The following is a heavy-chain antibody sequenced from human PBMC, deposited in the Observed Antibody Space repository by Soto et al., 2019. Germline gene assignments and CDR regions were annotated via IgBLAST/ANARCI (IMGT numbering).Heavy chain of an antibody. CDR2: ISWNSETI. J-gene: IGHJ4*02. D-gene: IGHD4-17*01. Sequence: EVQLVESGGGLVQPGRSLRLSCAASGFTVDDYAMHWVRQAPGKGLEWVSGISWNSETIDYADSVKGRFTISRDNAKSSLFLQMNSLRPDDTALYYCAKDMKWGGMTTIHYFDSWGQGTRVTVSS. CDR3: AKDMKWGGMTTIHYFDS. V-gene: IGHV3-9*01. CDR1: GFTVDDYA.